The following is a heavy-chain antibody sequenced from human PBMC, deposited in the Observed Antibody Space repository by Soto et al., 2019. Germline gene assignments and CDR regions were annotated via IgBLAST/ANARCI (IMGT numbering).Heavy chain of an antibody. CDR3: ARHPMTTVTTLRIPPLREFDP. D-gene: IGHD4-4*01. CDR1: GYTFTSYG. CDR2: ISAYNGNT. J-gene: IGHJ5*02. V-gene: IGHV1-18*01. Sequence: ASVKVSCKASGYTFTSYGISWVRQAPGQGLEWMGWISAYNGNTNYAQKLQGRVTMTTDTSTSTAYMELRSLRSDDTAVYYCARHPMTTVTTLRIPPLREFDPWGQGTLVTVS.